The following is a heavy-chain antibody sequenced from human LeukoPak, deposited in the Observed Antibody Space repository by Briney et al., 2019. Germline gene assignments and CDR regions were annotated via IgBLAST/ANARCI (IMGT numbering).Heavy chain of an antibody. Sequence: SVTLSFNASGYTFTRHGTSWVRQAPGQGLEWKEWISAYNGNTNKAQKLQGRVTMTTDTSTSTAYMELSSLRSDDTAVYYCARDCERRGVLVRVARHYGMDVWGQGTTVTVSS. CDR1: GYTFTRHG. CDR2: ISAYNGNT. J-gene: IGHJ6*02. V-gene: IGHV1-18*01. D-gene: IGHD2-15*01. CDR3: ARDCERRGVLVRVARHYGMDV.